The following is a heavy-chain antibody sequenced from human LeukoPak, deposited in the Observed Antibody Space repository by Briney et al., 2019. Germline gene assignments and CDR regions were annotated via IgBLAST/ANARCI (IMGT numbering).Heavy chain of an antibody. CDR3: AKVDVVVVAAWAPDY. D-gene: IGHD2-15*01. CDR1: GFTFSIYG. Sequence: GGSLRLSCAASGFTFSIYGMHWVRQAPGKGLEWVAFIRYDGTNKYYADSVKGQFTISRDNSKNTLFLQMNSLRPEDTAVYYCAKVDVVVVAAWAPDYWGQGTLVTVSS. V-gene: IGHV3-30*02. CDR2: IRYDGTNK. J-gene: IGHJ4*02.